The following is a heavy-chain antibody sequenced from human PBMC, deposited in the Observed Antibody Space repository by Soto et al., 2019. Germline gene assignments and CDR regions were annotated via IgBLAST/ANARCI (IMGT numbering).Heavy chain of an antibody. CDR3: AGRITVAGTLAY. D-gene: IGHD6-19*01. CDR2: ISGSGGST. J-gene: IGHJ4*02. CDR1: GLTFSSYA. Sequence: GGSLRLSCAASGLTFSSYAMSWVRQAPGKGLEWVSAISGSGGSTFYADSVKGRFTISRDNSKNTLFLQMNSLRAEDTAVYYCAGRITVAGTLAYWGQGTLVTVPQ. V-gene: IGHV3-23*01.